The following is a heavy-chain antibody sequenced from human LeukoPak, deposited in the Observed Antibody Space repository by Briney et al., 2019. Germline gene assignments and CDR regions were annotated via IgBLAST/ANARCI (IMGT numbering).Heavy chain of an antibody. V-gene: IGHV3-74*01. J-gene: IGHJ6*03. D-gene: IGHD6-13*01. Sequence: GGSLRLSCAASGFGFSNYWLHWVRQAPGKGLVWVARINTHGSSTIYADSVKGRFTISRDNAKNTLYLQMTSLRAEDTAVYYALAGYYYYYMDVWGKGTTVTVSS. CDR2: INTHGSST. CDR1: GFGFSNYW. CDR3: LAGYYYYYMDV.